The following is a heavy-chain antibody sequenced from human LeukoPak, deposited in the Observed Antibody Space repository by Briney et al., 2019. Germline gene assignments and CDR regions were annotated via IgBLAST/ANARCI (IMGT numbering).Heavy chain of an antibody. J-gene: IGHJ4*02. D-gene: IGHD3-16*01. CDR2: MYYSGIT. CDR3: ARGYDPRDASFHY. CDR1: GGSISSGSYY. V-gene: IGHV4-39*07. Sequence: SETLSLTCTVSGGSISSGSYYWGWIRQPPGKGLECIGSMYYSGITYYNPSLKSRVTISIDTSKNQFSLKLSSVTAADTAVYYCARGYDPRDASFHYWGQGTLVTVSS.